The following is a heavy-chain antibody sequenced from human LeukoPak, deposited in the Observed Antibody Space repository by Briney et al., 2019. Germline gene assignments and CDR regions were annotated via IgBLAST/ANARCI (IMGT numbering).Heavy chain of an antibody. V-gene: IGHV3-53*01. CDR1: GFTVSSSY. Sequence: HPGGSLRLSCAASGFTVSSSYVSWVRQAPGKGLEWVSVIYIGGITYYADSVKGRFTFSRDNSKNTLYLQMNRLRVDDTAVYYCARDGPGRYSSSWHGGAFDIWGQGTMVTVCS. D-gene: IGHD6-13*01. CDR3: ARDGPGRYSSSWHGGAFDI. CDR2: IYIGGIT. J-gene: IGHJ3*02.